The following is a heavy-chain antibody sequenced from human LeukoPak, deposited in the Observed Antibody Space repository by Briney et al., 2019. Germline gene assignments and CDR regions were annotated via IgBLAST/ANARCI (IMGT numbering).Heavy chain of an antibody. CDR3: ARAHMFQRNQLLCPGDY. D-gene: IGHD2-2*01. CDR1: GYTFTGYY. Sequence: ASVKVSCKASGYTFTGYYMHWVRQAPGQGLEWMGWINPNSGGTNYAQKLQGRVTMTTDTSTSTAYLELRSLRSDDTAVYYCARAHMFQRNQLLCPGDYWGQGTLVTVSS. CDR2: INPNSGGT. J-gene: IGHJ4*02. V-gene: IGHV1-2*02.